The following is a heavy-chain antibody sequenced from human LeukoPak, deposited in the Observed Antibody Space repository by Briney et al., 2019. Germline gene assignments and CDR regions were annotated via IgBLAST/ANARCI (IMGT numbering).Heavy chain of an antibody. CDR3: AKDSSFDY. CDR1: GFSFNFYA. Sequence: PGGSLRLSCSASGFSFNFYAMHWVRQAPGKGLEWVAVISYDGSNKYYADSVKGRFTISRDNSKNTLYLQMNSLRAEDTAVYYCAKDSSFDYWGQGTLVTVSS. V-gene: IGHV3-30*18. J-gene: IGHJ4*02. CDR2: ISYDGSNK.